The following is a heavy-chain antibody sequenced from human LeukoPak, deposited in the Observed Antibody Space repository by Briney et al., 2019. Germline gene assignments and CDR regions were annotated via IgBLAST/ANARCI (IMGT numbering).Heavy chain of an antibody. CDR3: AREVGGGASGQ. Sequence: GESLRLSCAAPGFTVSSNYMSWVRQVPGKGLEWVSVIHSDGTISYADSVKGRFTISRDNSENTLYLQMNSLRVEDTAVYYCAREVGGGASGQWGQGTLVTVSS. J-gene: IGHJ4*02. CDR1: GFTVSSNY. V-gene: IGHV3-66*01. CDR2: IHSDGTI. D-gene: IGHD3-16*01.